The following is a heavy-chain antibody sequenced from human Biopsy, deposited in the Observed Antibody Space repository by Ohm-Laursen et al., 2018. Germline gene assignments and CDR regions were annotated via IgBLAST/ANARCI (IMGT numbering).Heavy chain of an antibody. Sequence: SCKASGYTFYSYGITWVRQAPGQGLEWMGWITADNTNSAQKFQGRLTMTTDISTSTAYMDLKGLRSDDTAIYYCARAFGGAYYSYAFDLWGQGTLVTVSS. CDR2: ITADNT. V-gene: IGHV1-18*01. CDR1: GYTFYSYG. CDR3: ARAFGGAYYSYAFDL. D-gene: IGHD2-21*02. J-gene: IGHJ3*01.